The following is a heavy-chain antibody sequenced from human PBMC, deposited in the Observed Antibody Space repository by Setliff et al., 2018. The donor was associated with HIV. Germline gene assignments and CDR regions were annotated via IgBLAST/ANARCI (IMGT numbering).Heavy chain of an antibody. J-gene: IGHJ3*02. V-gene: IGHV1-46*01. D-gene: IGHD5-18*01. Sequence: ASVKVSCKASGYTFTSYYMHWVRQAPGQGPEWMGIINPSGGSTSYAQKFQGRVTMTRDTSTSTVYMELSSLRSEDTAVYYCARVGDSYGMDDAFDIWGQGTMVTVS. CDR2: INPSGGST. CDR1: GYTFTSYY. CDR3: ARVGDSYGMDDAFDI.